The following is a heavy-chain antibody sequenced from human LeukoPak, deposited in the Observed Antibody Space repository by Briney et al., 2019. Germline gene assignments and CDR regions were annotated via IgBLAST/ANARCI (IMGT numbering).Heavy chain of an antibody. D-gene: IGHD6-19*01. J-gene: IGHJ4*02. V-gene: IGHV1-2*02. CDR3: ARGNSSPVPNFDY. CDR2: INSNNGGT. Sequence: ASVKVSCKASGYTFTGYYMHWVRQAPGQGLEWVGWINSNNGGTSYAQKFQGRVTMTRDTSITTAYMELPSLTSDDTAVYYRARGNSSPVPNFDYWGQGTLVSVSS. CDR1: GYTFTGYY.